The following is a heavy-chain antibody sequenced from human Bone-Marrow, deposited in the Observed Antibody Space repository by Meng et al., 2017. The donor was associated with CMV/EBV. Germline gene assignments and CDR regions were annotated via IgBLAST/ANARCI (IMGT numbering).Heavy chain of an antibody. D-gene: IGHD3-3*01. CDR2: ISSSSSYI. V-gene: IGHV3-21*01. CDR3: ARDLDTIFRYGMDV. Sequence: GESLKISCAASGFSFSTYGMNWVRQAPGKGLELVSCISSSSSYIYNADSVKGRFTISRDNAKNSLYLQMNSLRAEDTAVYYCARDLDTIFRYGMDVWGQGTTVTGYS. CDR1: GFSFSTYG. J-gene: IGHJ6*02.